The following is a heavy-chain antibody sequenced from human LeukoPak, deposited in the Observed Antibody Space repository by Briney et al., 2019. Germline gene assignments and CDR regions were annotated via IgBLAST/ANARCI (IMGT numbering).Heavy chain of an antibody. CDR3: ASSYGDSSNLFGAFDI. CDR2: IYYSGST. V-gene: IGHV4-39*01. J-gene: IGHJ3*02. D-gene: IGHD6-13*01. CDR1: GGSISSSSYY. Sequence: PSETLSLTCTVSGGSISSSSYYWGWIRQPPGKGLEWIGSIYYSGSTYYNPSLKSRVTISVDTSKNQFSLKLSSVTAADTAVYYCASSYGDSSNLFGAFDIWGQGTMVTVSS.